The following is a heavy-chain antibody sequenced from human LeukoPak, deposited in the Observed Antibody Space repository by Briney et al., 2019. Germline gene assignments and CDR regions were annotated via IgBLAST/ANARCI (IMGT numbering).Heavy chain of an antibody. CDR3: ATRGYSYALDAFDI. J-gene: IGHJ3*02. CDR2: IYYSGST. V-gene: IGHV4-59*01. Sequence: SETLSLTCTVSGGSISSYYWSWIRQPPGKGLEWIGYIYYSGSTNYNPSLKSRVTISVDTSKNQFSLKLSSVTAADTAVYYCATRGYSYALDAFDIWGQGTMVTVSP. CDR1: GGSISSYY. D-gene: IGHD5-18*01.